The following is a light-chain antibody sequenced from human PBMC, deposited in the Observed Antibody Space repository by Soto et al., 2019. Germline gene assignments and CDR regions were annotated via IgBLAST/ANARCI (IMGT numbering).Light chain of an antibody. Sequence: EIVLTQSPATLSLSPGERATLSCRASQSVSSYLAWYQLKPGQAPRLLIYDASNRATGIPARFSGSGSGTDFTLTISSLEPEDFAVYYCQQRSNWPPTTFGGGTKVEIK. J-gene: IGKJ4*01. CDR3: QQRSNWPPTT. V-gene: IGKV3-11*01. CDR1: QSVSSY. CDR2: DAS.